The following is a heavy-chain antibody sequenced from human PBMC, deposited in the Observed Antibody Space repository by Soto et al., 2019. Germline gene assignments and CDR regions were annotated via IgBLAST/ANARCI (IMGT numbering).Heavy chain of an antibody. J-gene: IGHJ4*02. CDR3: ARDEGSGWHFDH. D-gene: IGHD6-19*01. V-gene: IGHV3-33*01. CDR2: IWYDGSNK. Sequence: PGGSLRLSCAASGFTFSSYGMHWVRQAPGKGLEWVAVIWYDGSNKYYADSVKGRFTISRDNSKNTLYLQMNSLRAEDTAVYYCARDEGSGWHFDHWGQGTLVTVSS. CDR1: GFTFSSYG.